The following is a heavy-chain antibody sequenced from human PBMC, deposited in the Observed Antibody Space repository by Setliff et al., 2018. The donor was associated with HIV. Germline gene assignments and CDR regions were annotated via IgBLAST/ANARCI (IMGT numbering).Heavy chain of an antibody. V-gene: IGHV1-69*05. CDR1: GGTFSSYA. CDR2: IIPIFGTA. D-gene: IGHD6-13*01. CDR3: ARGRQQLVHGAFDI. J-gene: IGHJ3*02. Sequence: ASVKVSCKVSGGTFSSYAISWVRQAPGQGLEWMGGIIPIFGTANYAQKFQGRVTITTDESTSTAYMELSSLRSEDTAVYYCARGRQQLVHGAFDIWGQGTMVTVSS.